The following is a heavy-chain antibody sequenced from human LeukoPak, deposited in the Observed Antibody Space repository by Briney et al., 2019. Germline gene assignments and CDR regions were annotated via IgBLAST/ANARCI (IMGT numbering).Heavy chain of an antibody. J-gene: IGHJ6*03. D-gene: IGHD3-16*01. V-gene: IGHV3-30*02. CDR3: AKGQGGITPYYMDV. CDR2: IRYDGSNK. CDR1: GLTFRNYG. Sequence: GGSLRLSCAASGLTFRNYGMHWVRQAPGKGLEWVAFIRYDGSNKYYADSVKGRFTISRDNSKNTLYLQMNSLRAEDTAVYYCAKGQGGITPYYMDVWGKGTTVTVSS.